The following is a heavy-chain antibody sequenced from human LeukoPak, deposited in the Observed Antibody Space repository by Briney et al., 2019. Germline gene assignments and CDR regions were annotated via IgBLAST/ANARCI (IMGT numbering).Heavy chain of an antibody. D-gene: IGHD6-13*01. CDR2: IYYNGST. CDR3: GRVRTRSWYYWFDP. Sequence: PSETLSLTCAVSGGSISSGGYSWSWIRQPPGKGLEWIGYIYYNGSTFYNPSLKSRINILVDTSKNQFSLKLSSATAADTAVYYCGRVRTRSWYYWFDPWGQGTLVTVSS. V-gene: IGHV4-30-4*07. CDR1: GGSISSGGYS. J-gene: IGHJ5*02.